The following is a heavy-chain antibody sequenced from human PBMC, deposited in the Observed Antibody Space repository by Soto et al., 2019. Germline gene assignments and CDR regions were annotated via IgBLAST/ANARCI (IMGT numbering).Heavy chain of an antibody. CDR1: GFTFSSYS. D-gene: IGHD3-10*01. Sequence: PGGSLRLSCAASGFTFSSYSMNWVRQAPGKGLEWVSSISSSSSYIYYADSVKGRFTISRDNAKNSLYLQMNSLRAEDTAVYYCARATMVRGVIRKFFDYWGQGTLVTVSS. CDR2: ISSSSSYI. J-gene: IGHJ4*02. V-gene: IGHV3-21*01. CDR3: ARATMVRGVIRKFFDY.